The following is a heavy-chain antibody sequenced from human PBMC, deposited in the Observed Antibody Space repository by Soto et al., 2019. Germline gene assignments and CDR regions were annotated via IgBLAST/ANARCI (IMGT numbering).Heavy chain of an antibody. CDR2: VHYTGST. CDR3: ARHLYSGESSGYYGY. Sequence: SETLSLTCTVYGGFVSSGSSYWSWIRQPPGKGQEWIGSVHYTGSTYYNQYLKSRVTISVDSSKNHLSLKVSYVTAADTAVYYCARHLYSGESSGYYGYWGQGALVTVSS. CDR1: GGFVSSGSSY. D-gene: IGHD6-19*01. J-gene: IGHJ4*02. V-gene: IGHV4-39*01.